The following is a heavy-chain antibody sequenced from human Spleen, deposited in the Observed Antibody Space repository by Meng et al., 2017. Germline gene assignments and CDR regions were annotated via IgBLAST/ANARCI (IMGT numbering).Heavy chain of an antibody. CDR1: GFTFSSYW. V-gene: IGHV3-74*01. Sequence: GESLKISCAASGFTFSSYWMHWVRQTPGKGLVWVSRINTDGTTTTYADSVKGRFTISRDNARNTLYLQMNSLRVEDTAVYYCAKVGYYDSSNYYAYFQHWGQGTLVTVSS. J-gene: IGHJ1*01. CDR3: AKVGYYDSSNYYAYFQH. D-gene: IGHD3-22*01. CDR2: INTDGTTT.